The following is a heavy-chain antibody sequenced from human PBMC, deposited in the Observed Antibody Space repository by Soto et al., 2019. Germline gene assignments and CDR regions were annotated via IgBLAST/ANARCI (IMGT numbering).Heavy chain of an antibody. CDR3: ARGHGRRRGYSGYEAQFDP. J-gene: IGHJ5*02. V-gene: IGHV1-8*01. D-gene: IGHD5-12*01. Sequence: ASVKVSCKASGYTFTSYDINWVRQATGQGLEWMGWMNPNSGNTGYAQKFQGRVTMTRNTSISTAYMELSSLRSEDTAVYYCARGHGRRRGYSGYEAQFDPWGQGTLVTVSS. CDR2: MNPNSGNT. CDR1: GYTFTSYD.